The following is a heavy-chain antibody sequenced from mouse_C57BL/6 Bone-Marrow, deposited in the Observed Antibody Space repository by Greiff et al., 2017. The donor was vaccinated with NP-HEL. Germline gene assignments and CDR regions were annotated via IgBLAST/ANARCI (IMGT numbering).Heavy chain of an antibody. V-gene: IGHV1-50*01. CDR3: ARVNDGYSYYFDY. Sequence: VKLQQPGAELVKPGASVKLSCKASGYTFTSYWMQWVKQRPGQGLEWIGEIDPSDSYTNYNQKFKGKATLTVDTSSSTAYMQLSSLTSEDSAVYDCARVNDGYSYYFDYWGQGTTLTVSS. CDR2: IDPSDSYT. D-gene: IGHD2-3*01. J-gene: IGHJ2*01. CDR1: GYTFTSYW.